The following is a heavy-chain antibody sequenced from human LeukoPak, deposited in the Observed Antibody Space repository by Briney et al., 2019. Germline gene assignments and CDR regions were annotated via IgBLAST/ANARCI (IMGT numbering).Heavy chain of an antibody. Sequence: ASVKVSCKASGYTFTSYAMNWVRQAPGQGLEWMGWINTNTGNPTYAQGFTGRFVFSLDTSVSTSYLQISSLKAEDTAVFYCARPSSSWPGDAYDIWGQGTMVIVSS. V-gene: IGHV7-4-1*02. D-gene: IGHD6-13*01. J-gene: IGHJ3*02. CDR1: GYTFTSYA. CDR3: ARPSSSWPGDAYDI. CDR2: INTNTGNP.